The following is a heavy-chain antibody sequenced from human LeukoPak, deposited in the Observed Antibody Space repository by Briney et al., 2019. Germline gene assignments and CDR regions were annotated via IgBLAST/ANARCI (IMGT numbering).Heavy chain of an antibody. V-gene: IGHV4-34*01. Sequence: SETLSLTCAVYGGSFSGYYWSWIRQPPGKGLEWIGSLYYSGSTYNNPSLKSRVTISVDTSKNQFSLKLSSVTAADTAVYYCARHPTTMVRGVSGKFDYWGQGTLVTVSS. J-gene: IGHJ4*02. CDR3: ARHPTTMVRGVSGKFDY. CDR2: LYYSGST. CDR1: GGSFSGYY. D-gene: IGHD3-10*01.